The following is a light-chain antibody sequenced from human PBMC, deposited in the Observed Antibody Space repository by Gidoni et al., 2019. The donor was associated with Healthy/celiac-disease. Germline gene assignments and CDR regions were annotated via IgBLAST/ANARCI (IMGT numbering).Light chain of an antibody. CDR1: QSVSSN. CDR3: QQYDNWPLT. J-gene: IGKJ4*01. V-gene: IGKV3-15*01. CDR2: DAS. Sequence: ILLTHSPATLSVSPGERATLSCRASQSVSSNLAWYQQKPGQAPRLLIYDASNRATGIPARFSGSGSGTEFTLTISSLQSEDFAVYYCQQYDNWPLTFGGGTKVEIK.